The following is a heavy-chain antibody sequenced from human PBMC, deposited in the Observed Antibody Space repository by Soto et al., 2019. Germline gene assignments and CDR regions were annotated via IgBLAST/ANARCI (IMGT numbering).Heavy chain of an antibody. D-gene: IGHD2-2*01. J-gene: IGHJ5*02. CDR3: ARGQVGCSSTSCYVSWFDP. Sequence: PSETLSLTCTVSGGSISSGGYYWSWIRQHPGKSLEWIGYIYYSGSTYYNPSLKSRVTISVDTSKNQFSLKLSSVTAADTAVYYCARGQVGCSSTSCYVSWFDPWGQGTLVTVSS. V-gene: IGHV4-31*03. CDR2: IYYSGST. CDR1: GGSISSGGYY.